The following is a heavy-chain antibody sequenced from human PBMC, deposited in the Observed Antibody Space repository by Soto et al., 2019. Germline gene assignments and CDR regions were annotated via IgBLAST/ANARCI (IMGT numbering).Heavy chain of an antibody. J-gene: IGHJ6*02. Sequence: SETLSLTCTVSGGSISSSSYYWGWIRQPPGKGLEWIGSIYYSGSTYYNPSLKSRVTISVDTSKNQFSLKLSSVTAADTAVYYCARDDYIAAADYPRNYGMDVWGQGTTVTVSS. CDR1: GGSISSSSYY. V-gene: IGHV4-39*02. CDR3: ARDDYIAAADYPRNYGMDV. CDR2: IYYSGST. D-gene: IGHD6-13*01.